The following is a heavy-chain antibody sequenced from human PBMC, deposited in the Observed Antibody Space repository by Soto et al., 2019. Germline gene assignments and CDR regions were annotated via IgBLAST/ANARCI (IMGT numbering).Heavy chain of an antibody. V-gene: IGHV5-10-1*01. CDR1: GYTFTNYY. J-gene: IGHJ3*02. CDR3: ARQDPGIDMVLGAFDI. CDR2: IDPSDSYI. Sequence: GESLKISCQASGYTFTNYYIAWVRQVPGKGLEWMGRIDPSDSYIKYSPSFEGHVTMSVDKSISTAFLQWSRLEASDTAMYYCARQDPGIDMVLGAFDIWGQGTMVTVSS. D-gene: IGHD6-13*01.